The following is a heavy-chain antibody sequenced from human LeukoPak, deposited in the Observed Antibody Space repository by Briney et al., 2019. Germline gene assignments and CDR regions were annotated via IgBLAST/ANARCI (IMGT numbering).Heavy chain of an antibody. Sequence: GGSLRLSCAASGFTFSGYSMNWVRQAPGKGLEWVSSISSSSSYIYYADSVKGRFTISRDNAKNSLYLQMNSLRAEDTAVYYCARDLPSYYYGSGSPDYWGQGTLVTVSS. CDR3: ARDLPSYYYGSGSPDY. CDR2: ISSSSSYI. V-gene: IGHV3-21*01. D-gene: IGHD3-10*01. CDR1: GFTFSGYS. J-gene: IGHJ4*02.